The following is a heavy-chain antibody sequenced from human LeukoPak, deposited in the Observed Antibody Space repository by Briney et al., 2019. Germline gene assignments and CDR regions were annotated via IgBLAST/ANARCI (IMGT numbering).Heavy chain of an antibody. CDR3: ARGAPGGYEKGCFDY. CDR2: IYYSGST. Sequence: TSETLSLTCTVSGGSISSYYWSWIRQPPGKGLEWIGYIYYSGSTNYNPSLKSRVTISVDTSKNQFPLKLSSVTAADTAVYYCARGAPGGYEKGCFDYWGQGTLVTVSS. D-gene: IGHD5-12*01. CDR1: GGSISSYY. J-gene: IGHJ4*02. V-gene: IGHV4-59*01.